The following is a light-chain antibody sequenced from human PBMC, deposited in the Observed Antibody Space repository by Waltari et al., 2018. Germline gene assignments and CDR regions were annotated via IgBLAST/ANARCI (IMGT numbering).Light chain of an antibody. J-gene: IGKJ1*01. Sequence: EIVLTQSTGTLSLSPGEGATLSCRASQSVSKYLAWYQQKPGHAPRLLIYGASSRATGIPDRFSGSGSGTDFSLTISRLEPEDFAVYYCQHYVRLPATFGQGTKVEIK. CDR3: QHYVRLPAT. V-gene: IGKV3-20*01. CDR1: QSVSKY. CDR2: GAS.